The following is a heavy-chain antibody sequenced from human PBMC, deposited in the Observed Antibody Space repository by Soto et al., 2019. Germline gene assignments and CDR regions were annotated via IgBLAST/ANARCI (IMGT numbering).Heavy chain of an antibody. CDR1: GGSFSGYY. CDR3: ARGPGYCSGGSCYYFDY. J-gene: IGHJ4*02. CDR2: INHSGST. D-gene: IGHD2-15*01. V-gene: IGHV4-34*01. Sequence: QVQLQQWGAGLLKPSETLSLTSAVYGGSFSGYYWSWIRQPPGKGLEWIGEINHSGSTNYNPSLKSRVTISVDTSKNQFSLKLSSVTAADTAVYYCARGPGYCSGGSCYYFDYWGQGTLVTVSS.